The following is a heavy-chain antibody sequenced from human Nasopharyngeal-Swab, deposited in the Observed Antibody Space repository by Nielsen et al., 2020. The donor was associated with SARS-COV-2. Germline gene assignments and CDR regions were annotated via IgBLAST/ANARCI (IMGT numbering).Heavy chain of an antibody. D-gene: IGHD6-13*01. V-gene: IGHV3-9*01. CDR1: GFTFDDYA. Sequence: GGSLRLSCAASGFTFDDYAMHWVRQAPGKGLEWVSGISWNSGSIGYADSVKGRFTISRDNSKNTLYLQMNSLRAEDTAVYYCAGGEPAAAGIYWGQGTLVTVSS. CDR3: AGGEPAAAGIY. CDR2: ISWNSGSI. J-gene: IGHJ4*02.